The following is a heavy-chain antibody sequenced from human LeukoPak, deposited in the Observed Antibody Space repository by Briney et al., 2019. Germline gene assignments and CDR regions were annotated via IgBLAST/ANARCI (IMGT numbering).Heavy chain of an antibody. CDR3: AILYADYPDY. CDR2: IDPSDSYT. D-gene: IGHD4-17*01. V-gene: IGHV5-10-1*01. Sequence: GEPLKISCKSSGYSFTTYWITWVRQMPGKGLEWMGTIDPSDSYTNYSPSFQGHVTFSAVKSLSTAYLQWSSLKASDTAMYYCAILYADYPDYWGQGTLVTVSS. J-gene: IGHJ4*02. CDR1: GYSFTTYW.